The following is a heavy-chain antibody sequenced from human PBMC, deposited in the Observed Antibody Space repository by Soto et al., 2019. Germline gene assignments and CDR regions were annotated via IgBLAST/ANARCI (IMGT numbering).Heavy chain of an antibody. D-gene: IGHD1-26*01. Sequence: EVQLVESGGGLVQPGGSLRLAFAASGFSFSDYWMHWARQAPGKGLVWVSCIATDGSTTTYADSVKGRFTTSRDNVKNALDLQVDSLRPEATLLYCCSRGGRFSGNYLGGQGTLVTVSS. J-gene: IGHJ4*02. V-gene: IGHV3-74*01. CDR3: SRGGRFSGNYL. CDR2: IATDGSTT. CDR1: GFSFSDYW.